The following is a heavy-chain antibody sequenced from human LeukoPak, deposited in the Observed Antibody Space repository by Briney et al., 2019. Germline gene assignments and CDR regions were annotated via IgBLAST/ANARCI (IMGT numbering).Heavy chain of an antibody. Sequence: GGSLRLSCAASGFIFSTCAMHWVREAPGKGLEWVAVFSSDGSSKYYADSVKGRFAISKDNFKNTLHLQMNSLEVEDTALYYCVRGGAESGTTWLAGYWGQGTLVTVSS. CDR3: VRGGAESGTTWLAGY. CDR1: GFIFSTCA. V-gene: IGHV3-30*09. CDR2: FSSDGSSK. J-gene: IGHJ4*02. D-gene: IGHD1-1*01.